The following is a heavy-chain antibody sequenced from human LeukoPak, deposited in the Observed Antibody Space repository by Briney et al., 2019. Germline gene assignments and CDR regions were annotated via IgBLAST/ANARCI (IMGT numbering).Heavy chain of an antibody. D-gene: IGHD5-18*01. Sequence: ASVKVSCKVSTYTLTELSIHWVRQAPGKGLEWMGGFDPEHGETIYAQKFQGRVTMTRDTSTSTVYMELSSLRSEDTAVYYCARDNHPSYENPWFDPWGQGTLVTVSS. CDR2: FDPEHGET. CDR3: ARDNHPSYENPWFDP. V-gene: IGHV1-24*01. CDR1: TYTLTELS. J-gene: IGHJ5*02.